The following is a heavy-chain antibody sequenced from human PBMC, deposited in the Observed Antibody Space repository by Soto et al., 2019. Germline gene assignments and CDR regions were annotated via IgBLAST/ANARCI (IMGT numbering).Heavy chain of an antibody. V-gene: IGHV3-33*01. Sequence: PGGSLRLSCAASGFTFSSYGMHWVRQAPGKGLEWVAVIWYDGSNKYYADSVKGRFTISRDNSKNTLYLQMNSLRAEDTAVYYCARDRLIVVVQPHTLHTPPPDAFDIWGQGTMVTVSS. D-gene: IGHD3-22*01. CDR3: ARDRLIVVVQPHTLHTPPPDAFDI. CDR2: IWYDGSNK. J-gene: IGHJ3*02. CDR1: GFTFSSYG.